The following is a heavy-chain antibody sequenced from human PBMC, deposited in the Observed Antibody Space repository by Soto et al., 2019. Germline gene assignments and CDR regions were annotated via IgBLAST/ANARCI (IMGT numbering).Heavy chain of an antibody. D-gene: IGHD3-9*01. CDR1: GFTFDDYA. CDR2: ISWNSGSI. J-gene: IGHJ4*02. CDR3: AKDQMNYDILTAGGPFDY. V-gene: IGHV3-9*01. Sequence: EVQLVESGGGLVQPGRSLRLSCAASGFTFDDYAMHWVRQAPGKGLEWVSGISWNSGSIGYADSVKGRFTISRDNAKNSLYLQMNSLRAEDTALYYCAKDQMNYDILTAGGPFDYWGQGTLVTVSS.